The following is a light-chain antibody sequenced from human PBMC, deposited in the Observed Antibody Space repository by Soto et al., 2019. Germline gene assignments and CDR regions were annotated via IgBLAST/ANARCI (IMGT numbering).Light chain of an antibody. V-gene: IGKV3-20*01. CDR1: QTVSGSK. CDR2: GTS. Sequence: EIVLTQSPGTLSLSPGEGATLSCRASQTVSGSKLAWYQQKPGQAPRLLIYGTSSRATGIPDRFSGSGSGTDFTLTITSLEPEDFAVYYCHQYVRSPRTFGQGTKVQIK. J-gene: IGKJ1*01. CDR3: HQYVRSPRT.